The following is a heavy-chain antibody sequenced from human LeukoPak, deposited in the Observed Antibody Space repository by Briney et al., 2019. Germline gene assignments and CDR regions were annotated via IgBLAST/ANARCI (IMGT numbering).Heavy chain of an antibody. Sequence: SETLSLTCTVSGGSISSYYWSWIRQPPGKGLEWIGEINHSGSTNYNPSLKSRVTISVDTSKNQFSLKLSSVTAADTAVYYCARDMSRYCSGGSCTGDYWGQGTLVTVSS. CDR1: GGSISSYY. V-gene: IGHV4-34*01. D-gene: IGHD2-15*01. CDR3: ARDMSRYCSGGSCTGDY. J-gene: IGHJ4*02. CDR2: INHSGST.